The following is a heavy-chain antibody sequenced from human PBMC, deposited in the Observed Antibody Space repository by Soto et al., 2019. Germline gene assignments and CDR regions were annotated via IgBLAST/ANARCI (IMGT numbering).Heavy chain of an antibody. CDR3: ARDRSVSAWYYVDY. CDR2: ISDDGSNK. D-gene: IGHD6-25*01. J-gene: IGHJ4*02. CDR1: GFTFSSYA. Sequence: PGWSLRLSCAASGFTFSSYAMHWVRQAPGKGLEWVAIISDDGSNKYNADSVKGRFTISRDNSRNTLFLQMNSLRAEDTAVYYCARDRSVSAWYYVDYWGQGTPVTVSS. V-gene: IGHV3-30-3*01.